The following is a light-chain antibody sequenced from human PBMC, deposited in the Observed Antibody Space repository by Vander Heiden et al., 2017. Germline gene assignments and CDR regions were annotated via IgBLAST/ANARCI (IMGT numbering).Light chain of an antibody. CDR1: QSISSY. J-gene: IGKJ4*01. V-gene: IGKV1-39*01. CDR2: VAS. Sequence: DIQITQSPSSLSASVGDRVTITCRASQSISSYLNWYQQKPGKAPQVLIYVASSLQSGVPSRFSGSGSGTDFTLTISSLQPEDFATYYCQQSYSTPLTFGGGTKVEIK. CDR3: QQSYSTPLT.